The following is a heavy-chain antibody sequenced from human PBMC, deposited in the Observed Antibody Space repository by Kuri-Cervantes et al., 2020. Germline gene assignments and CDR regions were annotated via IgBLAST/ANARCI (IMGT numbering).Heavy chain of an antibody. J-gene: IGHJ4*02. D-gene: IGHD6-6*01. CDR1: GFTFSLYS. CDR2: ISGTTNAM. Sequence: GGSLRLSCAASGFTFSLYSMNWVRQAPGKGLEWVSSISGTTNAMYSADSLKGRFTISRDNAKNTVYLQMNSLRAEDTAVYYCARNIAAPYWGQGTLVTVSS. CDR3: ARNIAAPY. V-gene: IGHV3-21*04.